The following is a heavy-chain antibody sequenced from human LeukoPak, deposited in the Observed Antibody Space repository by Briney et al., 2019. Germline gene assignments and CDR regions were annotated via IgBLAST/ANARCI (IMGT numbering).Heavy chain of an antibody. J-gene: IGHJ4*02. Sequence: GGSLRLSCAASGFSFSSYWMSWVRQTPEKGLEFVANIDQGGSGRNYMDSLKGRCTISRDNAKKSLYLEINSLRADDTAVYYCARDPESSSFDLWGRGALVTVSS. CDR1: GFSFSSYW. V-gene: IGHV3-7*01. CDR2: IDQGGSGR. CDR3: ARDPESSSFDL. D-gene: IGHD6-13*01.